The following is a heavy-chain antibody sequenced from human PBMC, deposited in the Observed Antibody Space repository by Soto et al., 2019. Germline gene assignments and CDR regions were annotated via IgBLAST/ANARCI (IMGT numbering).Heavy chain of an antibody. D-gene: IGHD3-9*01. Sequence: PGGSLRLSCAASGFTFSSYAMSWVRQAPGKGLEWVSAISGSGVSTYYADPVKGRFTTSRDNSKNTLYLQMNSLGAEDTAVYYCAKVSHYDILTGNNWFDPWGQGTLVTVSS. CDR1: GFTFSSYA. CDR2: ISGSGVST. V-gene: IGHV3-23*01. CDR3: AKVSHYDILTGNNWFDP. J-gene: IGHJ5*02.